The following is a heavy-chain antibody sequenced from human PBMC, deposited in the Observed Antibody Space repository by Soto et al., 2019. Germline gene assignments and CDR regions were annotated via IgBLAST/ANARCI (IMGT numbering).Heavy chain of an antibody. D-gene: IGHD5-18*01. J-gene: IGHJ4*02. CDR2: ISHSGNT. V-gene: IGHV4-4*02. Sequence: LQLQESGPGLVKPSGTLSLTCAVSGGSISSGNWWSWVRQSPRKGLQWIGEISHSGNTNHNPSLKSRVTISIEKSKNQFSLKPTSVTDAEAAVYYCASHSGKTYGTYDYCGQGPLVTVS. CDR1: GGSISSGNW. CDR3: ASHSGKTYGTYDY.